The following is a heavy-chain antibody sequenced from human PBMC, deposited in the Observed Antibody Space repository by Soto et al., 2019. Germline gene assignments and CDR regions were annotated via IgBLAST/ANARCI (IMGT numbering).Heavy chain of an antibody. J-gene: IGHJ6*03. D-gene: IGHD5-12*01. CDR3: ARGGYSGYDWTYYYYYMDG. CDR1: GGSFSGYY. Sequence: SETLSLTCAVYGGSFSGYYWSWIRQPPGKGLEWIGEINHSGSTNYNPSLKSRVTISVDTSKNQFSLKLSSVTAADTAVYYCARGGYSGYDWTYYYYYMDGWGKGTTVTVSS. CDR2: INHSGST. V-gene: IGHV4-34*01.